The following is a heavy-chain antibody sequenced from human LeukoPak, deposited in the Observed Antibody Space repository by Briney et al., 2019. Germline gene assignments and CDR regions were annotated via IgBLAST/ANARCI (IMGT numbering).Heavy chain of an antibody. V-gene: IGHV1-69*05. CDR1: GYTFTSYY. CDR3: ARDGSGSYSPTFDY. CDR2: IIPIFGTA. D-gene: IGHD1-26*01. J-gene: IGHJ4*02. Sequence: SVKVSCKASGYTFTSYYMHWVRQAPGQGLEWMGRIIPIFGTANYAQKFQGRVTITTDESTSTAYMELSSLRSEDTAVYYCARDGSGSYSPTFDYWGQGTLVTVSS.